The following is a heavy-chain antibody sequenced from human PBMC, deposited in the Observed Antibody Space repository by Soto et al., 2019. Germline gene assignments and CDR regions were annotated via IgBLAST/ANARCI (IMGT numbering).Heavy chain of an antibody. CDR3: AKNIVRGHWYFDL. D-gene: IGHD3-10*01. V-gene: IGHV3-30*18. J-gene: IGHJ2*01. CDR2: ISSDGSQK. Sequence: QVQLVESGGGVVQPGRSLRLSCAASGIAFSGCGMFWVRQTPSKGLEWVAAISSDGSQKYYADSVKGRFTISRDNSKNTLYVQMNGRTTEDTAVYYCAKNIVRGHWYFDLWGRGTLVTVSS. CDR1: GIAFSGCG.